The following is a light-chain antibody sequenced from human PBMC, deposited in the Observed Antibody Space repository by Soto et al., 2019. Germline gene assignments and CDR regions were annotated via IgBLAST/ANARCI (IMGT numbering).Light chain of an antibody. CDR1: QSVSSK. V-gene: IGKV3-15*01. CDR2: DVS. J-gene: IGKJ2*01. CDR3: QQYNNWQYT. Sequence: EIVMTQSPVTLSVSPGERATLSCRASQSVSSKLAWYQQKPGQAPRLLIYDVSTRATGIPARFSGSGSGTEFTLTISSLQSEDFAVYYCQQYNNWQYTFGQGTKLEIK.